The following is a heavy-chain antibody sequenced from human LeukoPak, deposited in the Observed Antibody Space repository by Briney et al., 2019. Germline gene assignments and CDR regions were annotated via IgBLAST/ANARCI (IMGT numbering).Heavy chain of an antibody. V-gene: IGHV4-38-2*01. CDR3: ARLYINYYMDV. Sequence: SETLSLTCAVSGYSLSSGYYSGWIRQPPGKGLEWIGSIYHSGSTYYNPSLKSRVTISVDTSKNQFSLKLSSVTAADTAVYYCARLYINYYMDVWGKGTTVTVSS. CDR2: IYHSGST. J-gene: IGHJ6*03. CDR1: GYSLSSGYY. D-gene: IGHD1-14*01.